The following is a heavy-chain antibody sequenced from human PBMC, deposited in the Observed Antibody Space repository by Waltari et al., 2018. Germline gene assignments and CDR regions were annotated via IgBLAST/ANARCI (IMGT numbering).Heavy chain of an antibody. CDR3: ARTNRYNWNYHPFDY. D-gene: IGHD1-7*01. CDR1: GGSISSSSYY. V-gene: IGHV4-39*07. Sequence: QLQLQESGPGLVKPSETLSLTCTVSGGSISSSSYYWGWIRQPPGKGLEWIGSIYYSGSTHYNPALKSRVTISVDTSKNQFALKLSSVTAADTAVYYCARTNRYNWNYHPFDYWGQGTLVTVSS. CDR2: IYYSGST. J-gene: IGHJ4*02.